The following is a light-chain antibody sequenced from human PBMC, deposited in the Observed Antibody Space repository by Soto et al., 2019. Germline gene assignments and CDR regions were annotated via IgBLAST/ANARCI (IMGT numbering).Light chain of an antibody. CDR2: DVT. Sequence: QSALTQPASVSGSPGQSITISCTGTSSDVGDYNYVSWYQQHPGKAPKLMIYDVTNRPSGVSNRFSGSKSGNTASLTISGLQAEDEADYYFSSYRSSSTLVVFGGGTKLTVL. CDR3: SSYRSSSTLVV. V-gene: IGLV2-14*03. J-gene: IGLJ2*01. CDR1: SSDVGDYNY.